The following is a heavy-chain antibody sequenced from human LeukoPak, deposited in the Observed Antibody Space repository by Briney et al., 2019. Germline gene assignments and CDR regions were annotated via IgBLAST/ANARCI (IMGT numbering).Heavy chain of an antibody. CDR1: GGSISSGGYY. CDR2: IYYSGST. CDR3: ARDHPPGGYSYGLGAFDI. J-gene: IGHJ3*02. D-gene: IGHD5-18*01. V-gene: IGHV4-31*03. Sequence: PSETLSLTCTASGGSISSGGYYWSWIRQHPGKGLEWIGYIYYSGSTYYNPSLKSRVTISVDTSKNQFSLKLSSVTAADTAVYYCARDHPPGGYSYGLGAFDIWGQGTMATVSS.